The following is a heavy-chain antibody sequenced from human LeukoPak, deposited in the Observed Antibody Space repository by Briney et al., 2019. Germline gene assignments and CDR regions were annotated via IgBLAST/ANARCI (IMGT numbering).Heavy chain of an antibody. CDR2: ISSSSSTI. Sequence: GGSLRLSCAASGFTFSSYSMNWVRQAPGKGLEWVSYISSSSSTIYYADSVKGRFTISRDNAKNSLYLQMNSLRAEDTAVYYCASDYDILTGYYPGAFDIWGQGTMVTVSS. CDR1: GFTFSSYS. V-gene: IGHV3-48*04. J-gene: IGHJ3*02. D-gene: IGHD3-9*01. CDR3: ASDYDILTGYYPGAFDI.